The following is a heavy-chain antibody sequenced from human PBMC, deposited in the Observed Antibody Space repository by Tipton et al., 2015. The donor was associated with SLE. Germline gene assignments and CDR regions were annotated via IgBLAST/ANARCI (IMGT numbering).Heavy chain of an antibody. CDR2: IYTSGST. V-gene: IGHV4-61*02. CDR1: GGSISSSSYY. D-gene: IGHD5-18*01. Sequence: TLSLTCTVSGGSISSSSYYWGWIRQPAGKGLEWIGRIYTSGSTNYNPSLKSRVTISVDTSKNQFSLKLSSVTAADTAVYYCARASLIQLGRGWFDPWGQGTLVTVSS. CDR3: ARASLIQLGRGWFDP. J-gene: IGHJ5*02.